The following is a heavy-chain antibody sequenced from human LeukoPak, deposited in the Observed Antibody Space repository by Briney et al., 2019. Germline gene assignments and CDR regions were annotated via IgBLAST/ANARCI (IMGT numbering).Heavy chain of an antibody. CDR3: ARGGSGWYFGYYGMDV. V-gene: IGHV3-13*01. CDR1: GFTFSSYD. Sequence: GGSLRLSCVASGFTFSSYDMHWVRQATGKGLEWVSAIGTAGDTYYPGSVKGRFTISRENAKNSLYLQMNSLRAGDTAVYYCARGGSGWYFGYYGMDVWGQGTTVTVSS. J-gene: IGHJ6*02. D-gene: IGHD6-19*01. CDR2: IGTAGDT.